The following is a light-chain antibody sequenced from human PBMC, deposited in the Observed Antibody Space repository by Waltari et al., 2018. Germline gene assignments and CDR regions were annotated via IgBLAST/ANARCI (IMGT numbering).Light chain of an antibody. Sequence: QSVLTQPPSVSGAPGQRVTISCTGSSSPIAAGSAVYWYQHLPGTGPQPLIYGNSNRPSGVPDRFSGSKSGTSASLAITGLQAEDEADYYCQSYDSSLSGYVFGTGTKLTVL. CDR3: QSYDSSLSGYV. V-gene: IGLV1-40*01. J-gene: IGLJ1*01. CDR2: GNS. CDR1: SSPIAAGSA.